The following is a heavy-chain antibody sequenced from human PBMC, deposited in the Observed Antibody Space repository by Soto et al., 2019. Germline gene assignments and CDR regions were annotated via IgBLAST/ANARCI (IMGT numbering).Heavy chain of an antibody. CDR1: GYTFTTAW. D-gene: IGHD3-22*01. CDR3: TTGPYYHSNVFDY. J-gene: IGHJ4*02. CDR2: IKSKTRGGTI. Sequence: LRLSCAASGYTFTTAWMSWVRQAPGKGLEWVGLIKSKTRGGTIHYAAPVKGRFSISRDDSKNTLYLQMNSLKIEDRAVYYCTTGPYYHSNVFDYCGQGTLVTVSS. V-gene: IGHV3-15*06.